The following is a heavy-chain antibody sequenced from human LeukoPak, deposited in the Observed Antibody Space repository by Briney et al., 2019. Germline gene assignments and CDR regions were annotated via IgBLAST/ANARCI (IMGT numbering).Heavy chain of an antibody. J-gene: IGHJ3*02. D-gene: IGHD3-9*01. CDR2: ISSSGTYV. CDR3: ARASSNQLAGYLPDGFDI. V-gene: IGHV3-21*01. CDR1: VFTFSSYS. Sequence: GGSLRLSCAASVFTFSSYSMNWVRQAPGKGLEWVSSISSSGTYVYYADSVKGRFTISRDNAKNSLSLQMNSLRADDAAVYYCARASSNQLAGYLPDGFDIWGQRTMVTVSS.